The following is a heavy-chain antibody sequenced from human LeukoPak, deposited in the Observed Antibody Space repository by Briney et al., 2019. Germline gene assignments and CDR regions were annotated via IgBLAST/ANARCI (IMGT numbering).Heavy chain of an antibody. CDR2: INPNSGGT. Sequence: ASVKVSCKASGYTFTGYYMHWVRQAPGQGLEWMGWINPNSGGTNYAQKFQGRVTMTRDTSISTACMELSSLRSDDTAVFYCARSSSSWYPTFDSWGQGTLVTVSS. V-gene: IGHV1-2*02. CDR1: GYTFTGYY. CDR3: ARSSSSWYPTFDS. J-gene: IGHJ4*02. D-gene: IGHD6-13*01.